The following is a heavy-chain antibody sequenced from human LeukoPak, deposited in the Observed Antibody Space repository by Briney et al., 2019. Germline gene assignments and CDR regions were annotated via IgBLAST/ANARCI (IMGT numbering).Heavy chain of an antibody. Sequence: VASVKVSCKASGYTFSGYYMHWVRQAPGQGLEWMGWINPNSGGTNYAQKFQGRVTITADESTSTAYMELSSLRSEDTAVYYCARGSYYGSGSYYQTFDYWGQGTLVTVSS. CDR1: GYTFSGYY. CDR3: ARGSYYGSGSYYQTFDY. J-gene: IGHJ4*02. CDR2: INPNSGGT. D-gene: IGHD3-10*01. V-gene: IGHV1-2*02.